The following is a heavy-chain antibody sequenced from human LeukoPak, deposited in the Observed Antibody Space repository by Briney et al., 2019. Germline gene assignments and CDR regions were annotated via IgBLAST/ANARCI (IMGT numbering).Heavy chain of an antibody. Sequence: GGSLRLSCAASGFTFSSYWMSWVRQAPGKGLEWVANIKQDGSEKYYVDSVKGRFTISRDNSKNTLYLQMNSLRAEDTAVYYCARAPPVAPYYYDSSGYYYFDYWGQGTLVTVSS. V-gene: IGHV3-7*01. J-gene: IGHJ4*02. CDR1: GFTFSSYW. D-gene: IGHD3-22*01. CDR2: IKQDGSEK. CDR3: ARAPPVAPYYYDSSGYYYFDY.